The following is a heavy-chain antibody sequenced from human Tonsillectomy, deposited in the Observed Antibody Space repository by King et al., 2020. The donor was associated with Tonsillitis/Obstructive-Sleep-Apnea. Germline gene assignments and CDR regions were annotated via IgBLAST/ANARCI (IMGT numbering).Heavy chain of an antibody. CDR3: ARTRERSNWFDP. V-gene: IGHV4-59*01. D-gene: IGHD5-24*01. J-gene: IGHJ5*02. CDR1: GGSISSYY. CDR2: IYYSGRT. Sequence: VQLQESGPGLVKPSETLSLTCTVSGGSISSYYWSWIRQPPGKGLEWIGCIYYSGRTNYNPSLKSRVTISVDTSKNQFSLKLSSVTAADTAVYYCARTRERSNWFDPWGQGTLVTVSS.